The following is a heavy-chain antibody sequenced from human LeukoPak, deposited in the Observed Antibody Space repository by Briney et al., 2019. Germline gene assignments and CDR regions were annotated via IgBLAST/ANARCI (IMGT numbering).Heavy chain of an antibody. CDR2: IYYSGST. Sequence: SETLSLTCTVSGGSISSYYWSWIRQPPGKGLEWIGYIYYSGSTNYNPSLKSRVTISVDTSKNQFSLKLSSVTAADTAVYYCARDRAVAGQGFDYWAREPWSPSPQ. V-gene: IGHV4-59*01. J-gene: IGHJ4*02. D-gene: IGHD6-19*01. CDR3: ARDRAVAGQGFDY. CDR1: GGSISSYY.